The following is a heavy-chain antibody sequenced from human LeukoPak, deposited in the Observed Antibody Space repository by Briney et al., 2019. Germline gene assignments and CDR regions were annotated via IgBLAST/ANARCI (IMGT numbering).Heavy chain of an antibody. V-gene: IGHV4-34*01. J-gene: IGHJ4*02. CDR3: ARSRRRITMVRGVIPYFDY. Sequence: SETLSLTCAVYGGSFSGYYWRWIRQPPGKVLEWTGESNHSGSTNYTPSVKSRVTISVDTSKNQFSLKLSSVTAADTAVYYCARSRRRITMVRGVIPYFDYWGQGTLVTVSS. D-gene: IGHD3-10*01. CDR1: GGSFSGYY. CDR2: SNHSGST.